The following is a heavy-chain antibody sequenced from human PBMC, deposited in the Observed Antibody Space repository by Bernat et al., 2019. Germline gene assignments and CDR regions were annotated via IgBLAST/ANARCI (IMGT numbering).Heavy chain of an antibody. D-gene: IGHD3-3*01. Sequence: EVQLVESGGGLVKPGGSLRLSCAASGFVFGTYSMNWVRQAQGKGLEWVSSISSSSSYIYYADSVKGRFTISRDNAKNSLYLQMNSLRAEDTAVYYCARAPYDFWSGSNFDHWGQGILVTVSS. CDR1: GFVFGTYS. CDR2: ISSSSSYI. J-gene: IGHJ4*02. CDR3: ARAPYDFWSGSNFDH. V-gene: IGHV3-21*01.